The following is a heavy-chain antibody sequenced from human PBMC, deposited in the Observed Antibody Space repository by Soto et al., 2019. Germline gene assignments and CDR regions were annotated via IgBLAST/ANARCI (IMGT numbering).Heavy chain of an antibody. D-gene: IGHD3-10*01. CDR3: VRVLVGSLGFGCFDY. Sequence: QVQLVQSGAEVKKPGSSVKVSCKASGGTFSSYAISWVRQAPGQGLEWMGGIIPIFGTANYEQKFQGRVTIPPDDSTSRACLQLSRLRSEDTAVESCVRVLVGSLGFGCFDYWGHASLVTVCS. J-gene: IGHJ4*01. CDR1: GGTFSSYA. V-gene: IGHV1-69*05. CDR2: IIPIFGTA.